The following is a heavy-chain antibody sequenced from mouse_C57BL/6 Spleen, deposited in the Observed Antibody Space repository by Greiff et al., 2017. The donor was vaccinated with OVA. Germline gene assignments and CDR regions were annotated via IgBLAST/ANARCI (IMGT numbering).Heavy chain of an antibody. J-gene: IGHJ3*01. CDR3: TKGASFAY. Sequence: EVKLMESGGGLVQPGGSMKLSCVASGFTFSNYWMNWVRQSPEKGLEWVAQIRLKSDNYATHYAESVKGRFTISRDDSKSSVYLQMNNLRAEDTGIYYCTKGASFAYWGQGTLVTVSA. CDR1: GFTFSNYW. CDR2: IRLKSDNYAT. V-gene: IGHV6-3*01.